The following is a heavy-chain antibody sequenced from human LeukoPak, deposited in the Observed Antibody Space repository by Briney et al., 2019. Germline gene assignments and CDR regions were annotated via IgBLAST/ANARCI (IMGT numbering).Heavy chain of an antibody. V-gene: IGHV3-21*01. CDR3: ARGGDIVVVPAAVGGDWFDP. CDR1: GFTFSSYS. CDR2: ISSSSSYI. J-gene: IGHJ5*02. D-gene: IGHD2-2*01. Sequence: GGSLRLSCAASGFTFSSYSMNWVRQAPGKGLEWVSSISSSSSYIYYADSVKGRFTISRDNAKNSLYLQMNSLRAEDTAVYCCARGGDIVVVPAAVGGDWFDPWGQGTLVTVSS.